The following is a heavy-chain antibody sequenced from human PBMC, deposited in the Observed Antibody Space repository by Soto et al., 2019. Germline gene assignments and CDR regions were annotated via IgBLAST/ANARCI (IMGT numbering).Heavy chain of an antibody. CDR1: GFTFSIYA. CDR2: ISYEGTNK. V-gene: IGHV3-30-3*01. Sequence: QVQLVESGGGVVQPGSSLRLSCAVSGFTFSIYAMHWVRQAPGKGLEWVAVISYEGTNKYYADSVKGRVTISRDNSKNTLYLQMNSLRAEDTAVYYCARDGSTVADFWGQGTLVTVSS. J-gene: IGHJ4*02. D-gene: IGHD4-4*01. CDR3: ARDGSTVADF.